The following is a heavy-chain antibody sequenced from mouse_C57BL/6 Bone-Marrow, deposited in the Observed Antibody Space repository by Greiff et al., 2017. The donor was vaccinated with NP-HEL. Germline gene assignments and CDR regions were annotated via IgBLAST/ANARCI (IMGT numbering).Heavy chain of an antibody. J-gene: IGHJ2*01. CDR3: ARGFITTENY. CDR1: GYAFSSSW. V-gene: IGHV1-82*01. CDR2: IYPGDGDT. Sequence: QVQLQQSGPELVKPGASVKISCKASGYAFSSSWMNWVKQRPGKGLEWIGRIYPGDGDTNYNGKFKGKATLTADKSSSTAYMQLSSLTSEDSAVYFCARGFITTENYWGQGTTLTVSS. D-gene: IGHD1-1*01.